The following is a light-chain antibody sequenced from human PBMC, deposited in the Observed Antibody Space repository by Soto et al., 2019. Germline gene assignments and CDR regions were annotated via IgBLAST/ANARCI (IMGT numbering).Light chain of an antibody. CDR3: HVWDKGSAPVV. CDR1: NIENKN. J-gene: IGLJ2*01. Sequence: SYELTQSLSVSVAPGQTARITCGGDNIENKNVHWYQKKPGQAPVLVIYRDRARPSGIPERFSGSNSGNTATLTISRAQAGDEADYYCHVWDKGSAPVVFGGGTKLTVL. CDR2: RDR. V-gene: IGLV3-9*01.